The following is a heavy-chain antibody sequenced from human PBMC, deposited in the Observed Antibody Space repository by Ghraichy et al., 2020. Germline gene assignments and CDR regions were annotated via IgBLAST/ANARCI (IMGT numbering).Heavy chain of an antibody. J-gene: IGHJ3*01. Sequence: ETLSLTCTVSGASISSYYWSWIRQPAGKGLEWIGRIYGSESTMYNPSLKSRVTMSVDTSKNQFSLNLNSGTAADTAVYYCARGRSCSSTSCHYDSFDVWGQGTMVTVSS. CDR1: GASISSYY. D-gene: IGHD2-2*01. CDR3: ARGRSCSSTSCHYDSFDV. CDR2: IYGSEST. V-gene: IGHV4-4*07.